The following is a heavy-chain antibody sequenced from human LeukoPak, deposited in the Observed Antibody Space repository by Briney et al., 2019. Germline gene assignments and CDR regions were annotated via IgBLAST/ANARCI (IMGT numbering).Heavy chain of an antibody. J-gene: IGHJ3*02. Sequence: SETLSLTCTVSGCSITGYHWSWIRQPPGKGLEWIGYIYSSGSTEYKPSLKSRATISADTSKHQFSLKLTSVTAADTAMYYCARRNDFDIWGQGTMVTVSS. CDR2: IYSSGST. V-gene: IGHV4-4*08. CDR3: ARRNDFDI. CDR1: GCSITGYH.